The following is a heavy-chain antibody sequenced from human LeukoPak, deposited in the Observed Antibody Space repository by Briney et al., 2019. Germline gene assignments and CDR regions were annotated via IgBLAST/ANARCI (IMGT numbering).Heavy chain of an antibody. CDR1: GFNFSIYS. CDR2: IRSKAYGGTT. J-gene: IGHJ3*02. Sequence: GGSLRLSCAASGFNFSIYSMNWVRQAPGKGLEWVGFIRSKAYGGTTEYAASVKGRFTISRDDSKSIAYLQMNSLKTEDTAVYYCTREGAADAFDIWGQGTMVTVSS. D-gene: IGHD6-25*01. V-gene: IGHV3-49*04. CDR3: TREGAADAFDI.